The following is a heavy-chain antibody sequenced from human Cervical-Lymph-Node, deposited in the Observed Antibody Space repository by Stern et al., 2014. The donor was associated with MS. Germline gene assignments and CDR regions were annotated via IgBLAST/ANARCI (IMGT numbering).Heavy chain of an antibody. D-gene: IGHD2-2*01. CDR1: GGSISSDNYY. CDR3: ARDHFTTSLDV. Sequence: VLLVESGPGLVKPSQTLSLTCTVSGGSISSDNYYWTWIRQHPGKGLEWIGHIYYSGTTYYNPSLKSRVSITVDTSKNLFSLRLSSVTAADTAVYYCARDHFTTSLDVWGHGTTVTVS. J-gene: IGHJ6*02. V-gene: IGHV4-31*03. CDR2: IYYSGTT.